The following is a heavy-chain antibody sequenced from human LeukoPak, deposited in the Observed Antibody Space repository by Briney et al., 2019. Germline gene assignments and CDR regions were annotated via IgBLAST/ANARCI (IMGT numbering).Heavy chain of an antibody. J-gene: IGHJ5*02. V-gene: IGHV4-59*08. CDR2: IYFSGTT. CDR1: GDSINAYY. D-gene: IGHD6-13*01. Sequence: SETLSLTCTVSGDSINAYYWGWIRQPPGKGLEWIGYIYFSGTTKYNPSLESRVTISVDTSKNQFSLKLSSVTAADAAVYYCARRRAEGGSNGHYNWFDPWGQGILVTVSS. CDR3: ARRRAEGGSNGHYNWFDP.